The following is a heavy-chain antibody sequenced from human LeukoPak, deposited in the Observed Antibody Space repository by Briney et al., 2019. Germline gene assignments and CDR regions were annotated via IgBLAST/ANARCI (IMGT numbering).Heavy chain of an antibody. CDR2: IKQDGSEK. CDR1: GFTFSSYW. Sequence: GGSLRLSCAASGFTFSSYWMSWVRQAPGKGLEWVANIKQDGSEKYYVDSVKGRFTISRDNAKNSLYLQMNSLRAEDTAVYYCARDPPYGIVVVAATNYWGQGTLVTVSS. CDR3: ARDPPYGIVVVAATNY. J-gene: IGHJ4*02. V-gene: IGHV3-7*01. D-gene: IGHD2-15*01.